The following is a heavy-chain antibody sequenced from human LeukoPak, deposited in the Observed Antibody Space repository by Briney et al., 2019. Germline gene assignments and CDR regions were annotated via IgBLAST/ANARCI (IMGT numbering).Heavy chain of an antibody. CDR1: GVSISSSSDF. J-gene: IGHJ5*02. Sequence: SETLSLTCTVSGVSISSSSDFWGWIRQPPGKGLDWIGSIFYGGSALYNEPLRSRVTISLDASKNQISLHLSSVTAADTAVYYCARDIGPNYDSSGYYLNWSDPWGQGTLVTVSS. D-gene: IGHD3-22*01. CDR2: IFYGGSA. CDR3: ARDIGPNYDSSGYYLNWSDP. V-gene: IGHV4-39*07.